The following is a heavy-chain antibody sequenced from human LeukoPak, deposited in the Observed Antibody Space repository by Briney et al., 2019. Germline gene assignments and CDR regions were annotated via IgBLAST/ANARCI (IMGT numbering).Heavy chain of an antibody. V-gene: IGHV4-31*03. J-gene: IGHJ4*02. Sequence: SDTLSLTCTVSGGSISSVGYYWSWIRQHPGKGLEWIGYIFYSGSTYYNPSLKTRITISVDTSKNQFSLKLSSVTAADTAVYYCARGATYYDSSGYLDYWGQGTLVTVSS. CDR2: IFYSGST. CDR3: ARGATYYDSSGYLDY. CDR1: GGSISSVGYY. D-gene: IGHD3-22*01.